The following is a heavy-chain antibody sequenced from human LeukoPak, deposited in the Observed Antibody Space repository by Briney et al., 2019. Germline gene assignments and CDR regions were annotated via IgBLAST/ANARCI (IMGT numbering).Heavy chain of an antibody. CDR3: ARGIVLMVYAAVSSRGSFGS. V-gene: IGHV4-39*07. D-gene: IGHD2-8*01. CDR1: GGSISSSSYY. J-gene: IGHJ4*02. Sequence: SETLSLTCTVSGGSISSSSYYWGWIRQPPGKGLEWIGEINHSGSTNYNPSLKSRVTISVDTSKNQFSLKLSSVTAADTAVYYCARGIVLMVYAAVSSRGSFGSWGQGTLVTVSS. CDR2: INHSGST.